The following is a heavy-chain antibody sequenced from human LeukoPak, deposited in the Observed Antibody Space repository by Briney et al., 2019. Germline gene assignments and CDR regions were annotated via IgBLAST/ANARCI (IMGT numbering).Heavy chain of an antibody. CDR1: GFTFRDPA. CDR3: ARDMELPT. Sequence: SGGSLTLSCSASGFTFRDPAMTWVRQAPGKVLEWVSLISFSGVNSYYPDSVKGRFSLSRHNSEDTLYLQLSGLRADDPAIYFCARDMELPTGGAGTMVTVSS. CDR2: ISFSGVNS. V-gene: IGHV3-23*01. J-gene: IGHJ3*01. D-gene: IGHD1-7*01.